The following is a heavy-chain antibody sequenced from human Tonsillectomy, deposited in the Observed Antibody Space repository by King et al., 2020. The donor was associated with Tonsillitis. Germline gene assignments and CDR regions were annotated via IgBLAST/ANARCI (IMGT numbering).Heavy chain of an antibody. D-gene: IGHD2-15*01. V-gene: IGHV3-30*02. CDR3: AKDLLGYCSGGSCLIYGMDV. CDR2: IRYDGSNK. J-gene: IGHJ6*02. Sequence: QLVQSGGGVVQPGGSLRLSCAASGFTFSSYGMHWVRQAPGKELEWVAFIRYDGSNKYYADSVKGRFTISRDNSENTLYLQMNSLRAEDTAVYYCAKDLLGYCSGGSCLIYGMDVWGQGTTVTVSS. CDR1: GFTFSSYG.